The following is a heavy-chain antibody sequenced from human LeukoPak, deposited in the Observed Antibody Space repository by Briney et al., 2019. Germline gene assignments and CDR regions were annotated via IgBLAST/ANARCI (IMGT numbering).Heavy chain of an antibody. D-gene: IGHD6-13*01. CDR2: INPNSGGT. Sequence: ASVKVSCKASGYTFTGYYMHWVRQAPGQGLEWMGWINPNSGGTNYAENFQGRVTVTRDTSISTAYMELSRLKSDDTAVYFCARLDLAAGGAFDYWGRGTLLTVSS. J-gene: IGHJ4*02. CDR3: ARLDLAAGGAFDY. CDR1: GYTFTGYY. V-gene: IGHV1-2*02.